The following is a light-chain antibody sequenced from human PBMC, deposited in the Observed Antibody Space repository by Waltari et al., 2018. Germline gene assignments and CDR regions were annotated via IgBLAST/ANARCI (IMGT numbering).Light chain of an antibody. V-gene: IGLV2-14*01. CDR3: SSYTSSSTLV. CDR2: EFS. CDR1: SSDVGGCAY. Sequence: QSALTQPASVSGSPGQSITLSCTGTSSDVGGCAYASWYQQHPRKAPKLMIYEFSNRPSGVSNRFSGSKSGNTASLTISGLQADDEADYYCSSYTSSSTLVFGGGTKLTVL. J-gene: IGLJ3*02.